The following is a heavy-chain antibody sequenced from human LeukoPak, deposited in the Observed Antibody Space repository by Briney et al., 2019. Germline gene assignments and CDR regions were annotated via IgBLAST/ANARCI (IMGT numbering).Heavy chain of an antibody. CDR2: IYSGGST. CDR3: ARVGGAYYDILTGYSDWFDP. CDR1: GFTVSSNY. V-gene: IGHV3-53*01. D-gene: IGHD3-9*01. J-gene: IGHJ5*02. Sequence: GGSLRLSCAASGFTVSSNYMSWVRQAPGKGLEWVSVIYSGGSTYYADSVKGRFPISRDNSKNTLYLQMNSLRAEDTAVYYCARVGGAYYDILTGYSDWFDPWGQGTLVTVSS.